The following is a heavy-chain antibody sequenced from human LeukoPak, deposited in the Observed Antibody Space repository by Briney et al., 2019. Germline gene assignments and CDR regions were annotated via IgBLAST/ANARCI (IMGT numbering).Heavy chain of an antibody. CDR1: GGSISSGDYY. CDR2: IYYSGST. V-gene: IGHV4-30-4*01. CDR3: ARARGYSYGSPFDY. Sequence: SETLSLTCTVSGGSISSGDYYWSWIRQPPGEGLEWIGYIYYSGSTYYNPSLKSRVTISVDTSKNQFSLKLSSVTAADTAVYYCARARGYSYGSPFDYWGQGTLVTVSS. D-gene: IGHD5-18*01. J-gene: IGHJ4*02.